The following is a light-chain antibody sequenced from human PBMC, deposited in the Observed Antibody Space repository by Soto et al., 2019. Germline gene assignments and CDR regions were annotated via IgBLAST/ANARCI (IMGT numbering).Light chain of an antibody. CDR3: QKYNSAPWT. J-gene: IGKJ1*01. Sequence: DIQMTQSPSSLSASVGDRVTIICRASQGIRNYLAWYQQKPGKVPKLLIYGASTLQSGVPSRFSGSGSGTEFTLTISSLQPEDVATYYCQKYNSAPWTFGQGTKVEIK. CDR2: GAS. V-gene: IGKV1-27*01. CDR1: QGIRNY.